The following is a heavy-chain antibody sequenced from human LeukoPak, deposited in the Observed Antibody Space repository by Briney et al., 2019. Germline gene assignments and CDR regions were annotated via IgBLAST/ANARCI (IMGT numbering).Heavy chain of an antibody. CDR2: INHSGST. Sequence: SETLSLTCAVYGGSFSGYYWSWIRQPPGKGLEWIGEINHSGSTNYNPSLKSRVTISVDTSKNQFSLKLSSVTAADTAVYYCARDCSGGTCYSGVIDYWGHGTLVTVSS. CDR1: GGSFSGYY. D-gene: IGHD2-15*01. J-gene: IGHJ4*01. CDR3: ARDCSGGTCYSGVIDY. V-gene: IGHV4-34*01.